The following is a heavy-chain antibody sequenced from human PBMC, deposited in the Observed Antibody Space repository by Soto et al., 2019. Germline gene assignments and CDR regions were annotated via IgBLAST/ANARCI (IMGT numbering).Heavy chain of an antibody. CDR3: TRAPAGDY. Sequence: QVQLVQAGAEVKKPGASVKVSCKASGYTFTNYAIHWVRQAPGQRLEWMGWINAGNGDTKYSQKFQDRVTITRDTSANTAYMEMSSLRSEDTAVYYCTRAPAGDYWGQGTLVTVSS. V-gene: IGHV1-3*01. CDR2: INAGNGDT. J-gene: IGHJ4*02. CDR1: GYTFTNYA.